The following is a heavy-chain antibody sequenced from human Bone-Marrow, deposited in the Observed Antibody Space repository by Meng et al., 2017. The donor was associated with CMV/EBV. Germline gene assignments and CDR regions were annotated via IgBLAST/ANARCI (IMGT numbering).Heavy chain of an antibody. V-gene: IGHV6-1*01. CDR1: NSAA. D-gene: IGHD2-15*01. CDR2: TYYRSKWYN. J-gene: IGHJ4*02. Sequence: NSAAWSLSRQSAWRGLEWLGRTYYRSKWYNDYAVSVKRRLTISPDTSKNQFSLQLNSVTPEDTAVYYCARDTYCSGGSCYSEYFDYWGQGTLVTVSS. CDR3: ARDTYCSGGSCYSEYFDY.